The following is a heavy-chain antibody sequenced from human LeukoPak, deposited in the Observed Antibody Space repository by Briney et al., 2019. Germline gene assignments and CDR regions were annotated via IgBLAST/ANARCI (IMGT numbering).Heavy chain of an antibody. CDR3: ARGDGDTNAFDI. J-gene: IGHJ3*02. Sequence: GGSLRLSCAASGFTFSSYSMNWVRQAPGKGLEWVSSISSSSSYIYYADSVKGRFTISRDNAKNSLYLQMNCLRAEDTAVYYCARGDGDTNAFDIWGQGTMVTVSS. CDR2: ISSSSSYI. CDR1: GFTFSSYS. D-gene: IGHD3-10*01. V-gene: IGHV3-21*01.